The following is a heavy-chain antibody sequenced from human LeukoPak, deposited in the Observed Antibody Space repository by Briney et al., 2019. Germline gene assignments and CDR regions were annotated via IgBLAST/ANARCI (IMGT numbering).Heavy chain of an antibody. D-gene: IGHD3-22*01. CDR3: AKDLYDRSGRLDY. J-gene: IGHJ4*02. V-gene: IGHV3-23*01. Sequence: GGALRLSCAASGFTFSSYAMSWVRQAPGKGLEWVSAISGSGGSTYYADSVKGRFNISRDNSKNTLYRQMNSLRAEDTAVYYCAKDLYDRSGRLDYWGQGTLVTVSS. CDR1: GFTFSSYA. CDR2: ISGSGGST.